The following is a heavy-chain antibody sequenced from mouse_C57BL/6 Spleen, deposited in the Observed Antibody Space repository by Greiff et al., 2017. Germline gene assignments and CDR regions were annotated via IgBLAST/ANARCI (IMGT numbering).Heavy chain of an antibody. CDR2: IYPSDSET. V-gene: IGHV1-61*01. Sequence: QVQLQQSGAELVRPGSSVKLSCKASGYTFTSYWMDWVKQRPGQGLEWIGNIYPSDSETHYNQKFKDKATLTVDKSSSTAYMQLSSLTSEDSAVYYCARSGYDYYYFDYWGQGTTLTVSS. D-gene: IGHD2-4*01. J-gene: IGHJ2*01. CDR1: GYTFTSYW. CDR3: ARSGYDYYYFDY.